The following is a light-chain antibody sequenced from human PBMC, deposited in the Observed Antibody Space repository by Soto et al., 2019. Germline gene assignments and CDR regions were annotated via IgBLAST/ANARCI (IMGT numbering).Light chain of an antibody. J-gene: IGKJ5*01. CDR3: QQRSNWPPIT. V-gene: IGKV3-11*01. CDR1: QSVRNNY. CDR2: GAS. Sequence: EIVLTQSPGTLSLSPGERATLSCRASQSVRNNYLAWYQQRPGQAPRLLIYGASTRATGIPARFSGSGSGTEFTLTISSLEPEDFAVYYCQQRSNWPPITFGQGTRLEIK.